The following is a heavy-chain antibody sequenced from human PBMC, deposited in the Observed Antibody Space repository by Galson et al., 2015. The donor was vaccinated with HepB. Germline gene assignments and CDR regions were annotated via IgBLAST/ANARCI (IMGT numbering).Heavy chain of an antibody. J-gene: IGHJ4*02. Sequence: SLRLSCAASGFTFSSYWMSWVRQAPGKGLEWVANIKQDGSEKYYVDSVKGRFTISRDNAKNSLYLQMNSLRAEDTAVYYCARDRRFGYDSSGYYPIWGQGTLVTVSS. V-gene: IGHV3-7*03. CDR3: ARDRRFGYDSSGYYPI. CDR1: GFTFSSYW. CDR2: IKQDGSEK. D-gene: IGHD3-22*01.